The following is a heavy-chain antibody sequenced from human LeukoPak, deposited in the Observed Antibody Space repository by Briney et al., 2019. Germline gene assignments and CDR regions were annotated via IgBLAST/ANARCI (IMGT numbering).Heavy chain of an antibody. CDR2: ISSSGSTI. D-gene: IGHD2-2*01. Sequence: GGSLRLSCAASGFTFSSYAMHWVRQAPGKGLEWVSYISSSGSTIYYADSVKGRFTISRDNAKNSLYLQMNSLRAEDTAVYYCARRASVVVPARYGMDVWGKGTTVTVSS. V-gene: IGHV3-48*03. J-gene: IGHJ6*04. CDR1: GFTFSSYA. CDR3: ARRASVVVPARYGMDV.